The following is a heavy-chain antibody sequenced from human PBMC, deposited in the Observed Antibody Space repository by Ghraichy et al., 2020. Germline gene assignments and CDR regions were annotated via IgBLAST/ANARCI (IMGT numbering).Heavy chain of an antibody. CDR1: GLTFSNHA. V-gene: IGHV3-30-3*01. Sequence: LSLTCAASGLTFSNHAMHWFRQAPGKGLEWVAVMSFDGITKYYGDFVKGRFTISRDNSKNTLYLQMNSLRGEDSAVYYCAREAGYISSLFYFDYWGQGTLVTVSS. D-gene: IGHD6-13*01. J-gene: IGHJ4*02. CDR3: AREAGYISSLFYFDY. CDR2: MSFDGITK.